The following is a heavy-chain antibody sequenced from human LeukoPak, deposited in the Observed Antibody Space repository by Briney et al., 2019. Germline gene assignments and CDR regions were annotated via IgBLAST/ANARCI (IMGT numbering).Heavy chain of an antibody. CDR3: ARPLYSSSSRESWFDP. CDR2: ISAYNGNT. CDR1: GYTFTCYG. Sequence: ASVKVSCKASGYTFTCYGISWVRQAPGQGLEWMGWISAYNGNTNYAQKLQGRVTMTTDTSTSTAYMELRSLRSDDTAVYYCARPLYSSSSRESWFDPWGQGTLVTVSS. J-gene: IGHJ5*02. V-gene: IGHV1-18*01. D-gene: IGHD6-6*01.